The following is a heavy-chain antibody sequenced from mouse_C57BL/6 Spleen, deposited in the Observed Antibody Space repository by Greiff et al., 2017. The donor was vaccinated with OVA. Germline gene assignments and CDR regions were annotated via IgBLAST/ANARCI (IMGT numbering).Heavy chain of an antibody. CDR3: ARDLYGGFAY. D-gene: IGHD2-10*02. CDR2: SRNKANDYTT. CDR1: GFTFSDFY. J-gene: IGHJ3*01. Sequence: EVKLMESGGGLVQSGRSLRLSCATSGFTFSDFYMEWVRQAPGKGPEWIAASRNKANDYTTEYSASVKGRFIVSRDTSQSILYLQMNALRAEDTAIYYCARDLYGGFAYWGQGTLVTVSA. V-gene: IGHV7-1*01.